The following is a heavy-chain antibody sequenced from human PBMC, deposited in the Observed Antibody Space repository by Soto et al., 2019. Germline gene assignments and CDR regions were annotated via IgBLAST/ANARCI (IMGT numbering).Heavy chain of an antibody. CDR3: ARDRGVGAFDI. CDR2: IYYSGST. CDR1: GGSISSYY. J-gene: IGHJ3*02. Sequence: SETLSLTCTVSGGSISSYYWSWIRQPPGKGLEWIGYIYYSGSTNYNPSLKSRVTISVDTSKNQFSLELSSVTAADTAVYYCARDRGVGAFDIWGQGTMVTVSS. D-gene: IGHD5-12*01. V-gene: IGHV4-59*01.